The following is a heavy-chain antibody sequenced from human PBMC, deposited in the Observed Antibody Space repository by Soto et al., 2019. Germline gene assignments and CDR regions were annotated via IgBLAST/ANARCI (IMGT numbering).Heavy chain of an antibody. CDR3: ARHPGYCSGSSCYGYYTMDV. CDR2: IHHSETT. CDR1: GASVSSTKW. V-gene: IGHV4-4*02. J-gene: IGHJ6*02. D-gene: IGHD2-2*01. Sequence: SETLSLTCAFSGASVSSTKWWSWVRQSPGKGLEWIGEIHHSETTNYNPSLESRVTISIDKSKNQFSLELSSVTAADTAVYSCARHPGYCSGSSCYGYYTMDVWGQGTTVT.